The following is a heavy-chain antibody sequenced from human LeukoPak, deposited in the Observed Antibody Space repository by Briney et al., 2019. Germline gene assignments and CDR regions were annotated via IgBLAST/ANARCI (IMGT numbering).Heavy chain of an antibody. CDR1: RGSIFSNNW. CDR2: IFHSGTT. D-gene: IGHD3-10*01. Sequence: PSETLSLTCAVSRGSIFSNNWWSWVRQPPGKGLEWIGQIFHSGTTSYSPSLKSRVTISVDKSKNQFSLKLTSVTAADTAVYYCARTAKYYYGSETYYFFDYWGQGTLVTVSS. CDR3: ARTAKYYYGSETYYFFDY. J-gene: IGHJ4*02. V-gene: IGHV4-4*02.